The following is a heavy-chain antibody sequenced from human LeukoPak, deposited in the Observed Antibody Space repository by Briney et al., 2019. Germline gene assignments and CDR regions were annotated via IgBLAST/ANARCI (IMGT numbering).Heavy chain of an antibody. Sequence: GGSLRLSCAVSGFTFRNYWMDWVRQVPGKWLVWVSRISSDGSNTAYADSVKGRFTISRDNAKNTMYLEMSSLRAEDTAVYYCAKRGDGGAWYDSWGQGTLVIVSS. CDR3: AKRGDGGAWYDS. V-gene: IGHV3-74*01. CDR1: GFTFRNYW. D-gene: IGHD5-24*01. CDR2: ISSDGSNT. J-gene: IGHJ5*01.